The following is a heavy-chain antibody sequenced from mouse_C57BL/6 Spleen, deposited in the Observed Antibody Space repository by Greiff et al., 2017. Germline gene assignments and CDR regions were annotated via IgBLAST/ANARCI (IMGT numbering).Heavy chain of an antibody. Sequence: EVQLQESGGGLVKPGGSLKLSCAASGFTFSSYTMSWVRQTPEKRLEWVATISGGGGNTYYPDSVKDRFTISRDNAKNTLYLQMSSLRSEDTALYYCARHGYYDFDYWGQGTTLTVSS. CDR3: ARHGYYDFDY. J-gene: IGHJ2*01. D-gene: IGHD2-4*01. CDR2: ISGGGGNT. V-gene: IGHV5-9*01. CDR1: GFTFSSYT.